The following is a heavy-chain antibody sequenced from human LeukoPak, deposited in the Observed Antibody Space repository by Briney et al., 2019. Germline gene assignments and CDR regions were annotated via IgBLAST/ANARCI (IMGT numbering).Heavy chain of an antibody. CDR1: GFTFSSYA. CDR2: ISSSSSTI. J-gene: IGHJ4*02. CDR3: ARDQRGSGSYFFSFDY. V-gene: IGHV3-48*01. D-gene: IGHD1-26*01. Sequence: GGSLRLSCAASGFTFSSYAMSWVRQAPGKGLEWVSSISSSSSTIYYADSVKGRFTVSRDNAKNSLYLQMNSLRAEDTAVYYCARDQRGSGSYFFSFDYWGQGTLVTVSS.